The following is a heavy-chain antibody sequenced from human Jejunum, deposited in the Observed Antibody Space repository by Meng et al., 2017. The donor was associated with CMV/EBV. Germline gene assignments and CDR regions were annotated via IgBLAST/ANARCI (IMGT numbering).Heavy chain of an antibody. CDR1: GGSISRSSYY. D-gene: IGHD3-22*01. CDR3: ARYVVFNWFDP. J-gene: IGHJ5*02. V-gene: IGHV4-39*01. CDR2: IYYSGST. Sequence: CTVCGGSISRSSYYWGWIRQPPGKGLEWIGSIYYSGSTYYNPSLKSRVTISVDTSKNQFSLKLSSVTAADTAVYYCARYVVFNWFDPWGQGTLVTVSS.